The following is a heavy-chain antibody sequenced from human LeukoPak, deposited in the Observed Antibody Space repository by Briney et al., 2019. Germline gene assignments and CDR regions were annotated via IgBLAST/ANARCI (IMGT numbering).Heavy chain of an antibody. D-gene: IGHD2-15*01. Sequence: GESLTLSCAASGFTFSSYSMNWVRQPPGKGLEWVSYISTSSSTIYYSEYEKRLFTISRDHDNNSLYLQMNSLRAEDTAVYCCARADLVVVVDAPRHYYGMLLWAQRPTVRVSS. CDR1: GFTFSSYS. J-gene: IGHJ6*01. CDR3: ARADLVVVVDAPRHYYGMLL. CDR2: ISTSSSTI. V-gene: IGHV3-48*01.